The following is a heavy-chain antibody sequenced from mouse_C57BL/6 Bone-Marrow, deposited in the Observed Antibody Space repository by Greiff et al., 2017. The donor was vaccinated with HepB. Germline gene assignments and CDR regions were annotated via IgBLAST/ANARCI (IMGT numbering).Heavy chain of an antibody. J-gene: IGHJ4*01. CDR3: VKMSATGAMDY. CDR1: GYAFSSYW. Sequence: QVQLQQSGAELVKPGASVKISCKASGYAFSSYWMNWVKQRPGKGLEWIGQIYPGDGDTNYNGKFKGKATLTADKSSSTAYMQLSSLTSEDSAVYYCVKMSATGAMDYWGQGTSVTVSS. CDR2: IYPGDGDT. V-gene: IGHV1-80*01. D-gene: IGHD1-1*01.